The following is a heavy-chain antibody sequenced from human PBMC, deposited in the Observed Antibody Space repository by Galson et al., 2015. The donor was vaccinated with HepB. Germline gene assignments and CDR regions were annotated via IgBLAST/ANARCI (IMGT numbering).Heavy chain of an antibody. J-gene: IGHJ6*02. CDR3: ARDLGKGVMVIPATNLHGMDV. D-gene: IGHD4-23*01. CDR2: ITYDGRQK. Sequence: SLRLSCAGSGFIFGDYGVHWVRHAPGKGLEWVAVITYDGRQKFYAGFVRGRFIISRDNSKNSLYLQMDSLISEDTAVYYCARDLGKGVMVIPATNLHGMDVWGQGTTVTVSS. CDR1: GFIFGDYG. V-gene: IGHV3-30*04.